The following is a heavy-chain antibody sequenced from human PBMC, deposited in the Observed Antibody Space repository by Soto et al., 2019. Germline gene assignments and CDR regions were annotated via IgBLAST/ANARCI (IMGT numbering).Heavy chain of an antibody. CDR2: IYAGGNT. CDR1: GFSVGSNC. J-gene: IGHJ4*02. CDR3: ARGHWNYDY. Sequence: PGGSLRLSCAASGFSVGSNCMSWVRQAPGKGLEWVSVIYAGGNTYHADSVKGRFTISRDNSKNTLYLQMNSLRAEDTAVYYCARGHWNYDYWGQGTLVTVSS. V-gene: IGHV3-66*01. D-gene: IGHD1-7*01.